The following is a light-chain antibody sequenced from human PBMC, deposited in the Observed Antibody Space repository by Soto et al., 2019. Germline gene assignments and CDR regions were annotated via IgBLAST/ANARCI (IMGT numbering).Light chain of an antibody. CDR3: QQYNNWPRAT. V-gene: IGKV3-15*01. CDR1: QDISSN. CDR2: RAS. J-gene: IGKJ4*01. Sequence: EIVMTQSPATLSVSPGERATLSCRASQDISSNLAWYQQKLGQAPRLFIFRASSRATGIPARFSGSGSGTEFNMTISSLQSEDFAVYYSQQYNNWPRATFGGGTKVEIK.